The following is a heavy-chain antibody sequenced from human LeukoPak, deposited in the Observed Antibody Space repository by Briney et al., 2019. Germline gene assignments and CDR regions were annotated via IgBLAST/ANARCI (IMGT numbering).Heavy chain of an antibody. V-gene: IGHV3-30*02. CDR3: AKDRSSRYDFWSGSFSHYYYYYMDV. Sequence: GGSLRLSCAASGFTFSSYGMHWVRQAPGKGLEWVAFIRYDGSNKYYADSVKGRFSISIDNSKNTLYLQMNSLRAEDTAVYYCAKDRSSRYDFWSGSFSHYYYYYMDVWGKGTTVTVSS. CDR2: IRYDGSNK. J-gene: IGHJ6*03. D-gene: IGHD3-3*01. CDR1: GFTFSSYG.